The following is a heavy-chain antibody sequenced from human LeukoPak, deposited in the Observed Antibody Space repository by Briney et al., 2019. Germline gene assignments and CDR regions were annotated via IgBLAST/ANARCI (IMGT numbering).Heavy chain of an antibody. CDR2: IYSGGST. CDR1: GFTVSNNY. V-gene: IGHV3-66*01. D-gene: IGHD2-21*02. J-gene: IGHJ5*02. Sequence: GGSLRLSCAASGFTVSNNYMSWVRQAPGKGLEWVSVIYSGGSTYYADSVKGRFTISRDNSKNTLYLQMNSLRAEDTAVYYCAREDTYCGGDCSVMFDPWGQGTLVTVSS. CDR3: AREDTYCGGDCSVMFDP.